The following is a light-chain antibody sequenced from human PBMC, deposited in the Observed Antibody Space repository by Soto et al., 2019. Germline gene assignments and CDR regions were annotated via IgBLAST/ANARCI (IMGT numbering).Light chain of an antibody. Sequence: QLVLTQPPSVSGAPGQRVTISCTGSSSNIGAGYDVHWYQQLPGTAPKLLIYGNSNRPSGVPDRFSGSKSGTSASLAITGLQAEYEADYYCQAYDSSLSGFYVYGTGTKVTAL. CDR2: GNS. J-gene: IGLJ1*01. CDR3: QAYDSSLSGFYV. V-gene: IGLV1-40*01. CDR1: SSNIGAGYD.